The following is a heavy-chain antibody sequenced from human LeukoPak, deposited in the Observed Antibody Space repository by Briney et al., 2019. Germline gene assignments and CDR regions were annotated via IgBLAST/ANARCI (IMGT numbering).Heavy chain of an antibody. J-gene: IGHJ4*02. CDR2: IYYSGST. V-gene: IGHV4-61*01. CDR3: ARGDCSSTSCYLGY. D-gene: IGHD2-2*01. CDR1: GGSVSSGSYC. Sequence: PSETLSLTCTVSGGSVSSGSYCWSWIRQPPGKGLEWMGYIYYSGSTSYNPSLKSRVTISVATSKNQFSLKLSSVPAADTAVYYCARGDCSSTSCYLGYWGQGTLVTVSS.